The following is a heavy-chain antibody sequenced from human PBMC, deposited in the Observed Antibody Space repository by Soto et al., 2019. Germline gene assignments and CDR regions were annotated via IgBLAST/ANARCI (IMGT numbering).Heavy chain of an antibody. J-gene: IGHJ6*03. V-gene: IGHV3-21*01. D-gene: IGHD3-10*01. CDR1: GFTFSSYS. CDR2: ISSSSSYI. CDR3: VSATLGDYYYYMDV. Sequence: GGSLRLSCAASGFTFSSYSMNWVRQAPGKGLEWVSSISSSSSYIYYADSVKGRFTISRDNAKNSLYLQMNSLRAEDTAVYYCVSATLGDYYYYMDVWGKGTTVTVSS.